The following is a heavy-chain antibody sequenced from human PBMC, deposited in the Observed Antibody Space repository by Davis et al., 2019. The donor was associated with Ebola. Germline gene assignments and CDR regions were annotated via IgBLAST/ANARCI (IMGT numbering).Heavy chain of an antibody. J-gene: IGHJ6*02. CDR3: ARDGDHCSSTSCSPGNYGMDV. D-gene: IGHD2-2*01. Sequence: ASVKVSCKASGYTFTSYGISWVRQAPGQGLEWMGWISAYNGNTNYAQKLQGRVTMTTDTSTSTAYMELRSLRSDDTAVYYCARDGDHCSSTSCSPGNYGMDVWGQGTTVTVSS. V-gene: IGHV1-18*01. CDR1: GYTFTSYG. CDR2: ISAYNGNT.